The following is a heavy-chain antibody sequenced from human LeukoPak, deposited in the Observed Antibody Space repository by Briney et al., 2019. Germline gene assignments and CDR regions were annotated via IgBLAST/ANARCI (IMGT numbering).Heavy chain of an antibody. D-gene: IGHD2-21*01. CDR3: ARDGGDYAQTNWFDP. V-gene: IGHV4-38-2*02. J-gene: IGHJ5*02. CDR2: IYHSGST. Sequence: PSETLSLTCTVSGYSISSGYYWGWIRQPPGKGLEWIGSIYHSGSTYYNPSLKSRVTISVDTSKNQFSLKLSSVTAADTAVYYCARDGGDYAQTNWFDPWGQGTLVTVSS. CDR1: GYSISSGYY.